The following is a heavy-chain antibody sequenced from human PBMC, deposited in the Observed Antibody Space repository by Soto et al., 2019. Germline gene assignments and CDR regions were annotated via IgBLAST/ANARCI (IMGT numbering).Heavy chain of an antibody. V-gene: IGHV5-51*01. D-gene: IGHD2-15*01. CDR2: IHPGDSDT. Sequence: GESLKISCKGSGYIFTNYWIAWVRQMPGKGLDWMGIIHPGDSDTRYTPSFHGQVTISVDRSTSTAYLQWGSLEASDTAIYYCVRQGLNRMSPVPATSDYWGQGTLVTVSS. CDR3: VRQGLNRMSPVPATSDY. J-gene: IGHJ4*02. CDR1: GYIFTNYW.